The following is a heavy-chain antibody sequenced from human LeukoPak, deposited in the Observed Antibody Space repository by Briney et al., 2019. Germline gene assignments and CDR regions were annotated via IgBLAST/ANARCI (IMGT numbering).Heavy chain of an antibody. CDR2: INPNSGGT. CDR3: ARSRPGWYHAFDI. D-gene: IGHD2-15*01. CDR1: GYTFTGYY. Sequence: VASVRVSCKASGYTFTGYYMHWVQQAPGQGLEWMGWINPNSGGTNYAQNFQGRVTMTRDTAITTAYMELSRLRSDDTAVYYCARSRPGWYHAFDIWGQGTMVTVSS. V-gene: IGHV1-2*02. J-gene: IGHJ3*02.